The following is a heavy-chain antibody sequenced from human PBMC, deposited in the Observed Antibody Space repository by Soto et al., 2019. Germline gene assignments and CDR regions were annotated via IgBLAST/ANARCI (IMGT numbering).Heavy chain of an antibody. CDR1: GFTFGNSP. CDR2: LGTTGGT. CDR3: AKRELWSGARAYYV. Sequence: EVKLLESGGALVQPGESLRLSCAASGFTFGNSPMSWIRQAPGKGLEWVSTLGTTGGTYYSDSVKGRFSISRDDSKNTIFLQMNSLRGEDTALYYCAKRELWSGARAYYVWGQGTMVTVSS. D-gene: IGHD3-10*01. V-gene: IGHV3-23*01. J-gene: IGHJ3*01.